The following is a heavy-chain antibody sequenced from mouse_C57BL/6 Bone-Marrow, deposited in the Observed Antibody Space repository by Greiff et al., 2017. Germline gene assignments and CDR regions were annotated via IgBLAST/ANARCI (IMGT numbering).Heavy chain of an antibody. Sequence: EVKLMESGPGLVKPSQSLSLTCSVTGYSITSGYYWNWIRQFPGNKLEWMGYISYDGSNNYNPSLKNRISITRDTSKNQFFLKLNSVTTEDTATYYCAREGGPYYSNSGDYWGQGTSVTVSS. CDR1: GYSITSGYY. D-gene: IGHD2-5*01. CDR2: ISYDGSN. J-gene: IGHJ4*01. V-gene: IGHV3-6*01. CDR3: AREGGPYYSNSGDY.